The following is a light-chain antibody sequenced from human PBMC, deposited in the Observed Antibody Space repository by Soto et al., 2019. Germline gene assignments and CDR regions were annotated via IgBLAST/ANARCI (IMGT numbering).Light chain of an antibody. CDR3: SSYTSTMTLV. CDR1: SSDIGGYPH. Sequence: QSALTQPASVSGSPGQSITVSCTGTSSDIGGYPHVSWYQQHPGKAPKLVIYEVYNRPSGVSSRFSGSKSGSTASLTISGLQAEDEADYYCSSYTSTMTLVFGGGTKVTVL. CDR2: EVY. V-gene: IGLV2-14*01. J-gene: IGLJ2*01.